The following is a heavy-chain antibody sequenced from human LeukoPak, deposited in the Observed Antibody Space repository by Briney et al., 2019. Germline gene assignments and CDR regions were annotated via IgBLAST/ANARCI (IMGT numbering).Heavy chain of an antibody. D-gene: IGHD3-3*01. J-gene: IGHJ5*02. CDR3: ARGPPTTIFGVVIGFDP. V-gene: IGHV4-31*03. CDR2: IYYSGST. CDR1: GGSISSGGYY. Sequence: KSSETLSLTCTVSGGSISSGGYYWSWIRQHPGKGLEWIGYIYYSGSTYYNPSLKSRVTISVDTSKNQFSLKLSSVTAADTAVCYCARGPPTTIFGVVIGFDPWGQGTLVTVSS.